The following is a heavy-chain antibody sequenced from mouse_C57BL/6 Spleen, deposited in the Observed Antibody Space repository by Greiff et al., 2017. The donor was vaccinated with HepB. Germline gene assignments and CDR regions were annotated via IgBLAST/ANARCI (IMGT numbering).Heavy chain of an antibody. Sequence: VQLQESGAELVRPGASVTLSCKASGYTFTDYEMHWVKQTPVHGLEWIGAIDPETGGTAYNQKFKGKAILTADKSSSTAYMELRSLTSEDSAVYYCTRISYDWYFDVWGTGTTVTVSS. D-gene: IGHD1-1*01. V-gene: IGHV1-15*01. CDR1: GYTFTDYE. CDR2: IDPETGGT. CDR3: TRISYDWYFDV. J-gene: IGHJ1*03.